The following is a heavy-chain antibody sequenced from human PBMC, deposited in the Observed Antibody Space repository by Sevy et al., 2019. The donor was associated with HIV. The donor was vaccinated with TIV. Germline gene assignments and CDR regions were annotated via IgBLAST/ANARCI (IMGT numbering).Heavy chain of an antibody. D-gene: IGHD2-21*01. CDR3: AKRRVQSGLSCGGANYGMDV. CDR1: GFPFSSYA. Sequence: GGSLRLSCAASGFPFSSYAMSWVRQAPGRGLEWVSTLIGGGRRTYYADSVTGRFIISRDNSRNTLYLQMNSLRAEDTAIYYCAKRRVQSGLSCGGANYGMDVCGRGTTVTVSS. J-gene: IGHJ6*02. V-gene: IGHV3-23*01. CDR2: LIGGGRRT.